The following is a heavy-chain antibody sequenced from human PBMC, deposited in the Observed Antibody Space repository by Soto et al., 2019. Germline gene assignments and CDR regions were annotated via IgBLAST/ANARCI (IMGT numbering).Heavy chain of an antibody. CDR3: ARDPAVGSGHYYLFDY. CDR2: ISYDGSNK. J-gene: IGHJ4*02. Sequence: QVQLVESGGGVVQPVRSLRLSCAAYGFTFSTFAMHWVRQAPGKGLDWVAVISYDGSNKYYADSVKGRFTISRDNSKNTLYLQMNSLRSEDTAVYYCARDPAVGSGHYYLFDYWGQGTLVTVSS. V-gene: IGHV3-30-3*01. CDR1: GFTFSTFA. D-gene: IGHD3-22*01.